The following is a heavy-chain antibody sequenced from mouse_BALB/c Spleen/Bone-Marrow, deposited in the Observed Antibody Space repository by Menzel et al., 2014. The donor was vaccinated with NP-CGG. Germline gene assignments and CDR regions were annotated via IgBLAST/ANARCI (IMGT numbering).Heavy chain of an antibody. CDR3: TRQRGDYAMDY. CDR1: GFTFSSYG. CDR2: IRNGGNYT. J-gene: IGHJ4*01. Sequence: DVKLQESGGGLVKPGGSLKLSCAASGFTFSSYGVSWGRQTPEKRLEGVATIRNGGNYTYYPDSVKGRFTISRDNAKNTLYLQMSSLRSEDTAMYYCTRQRGDYAMDYWCQGTSVTVSS. V-gene: IGHV5-9-3*01. D-gene: IGHD1-1*02.